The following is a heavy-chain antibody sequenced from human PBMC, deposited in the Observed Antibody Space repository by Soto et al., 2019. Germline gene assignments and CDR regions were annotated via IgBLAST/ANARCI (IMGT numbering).Heavy chain of an antibody. D-gene: IGHD3-10*01. CDR2: ISGSGGST. V-gene: IGHV3-23*01. CDR1: GFTFSSYA. Sequence: GGSLRLSCAASGFTFSSYAMSWVRQAPGKGLEWVSVISGSGGSTYYADSVKGRFTISRDNSKNTLYLQMNSLRAEDTAVYYCANDGDYGSGGSYFDYWGQGTLVTVSS. CDR3: ANDGDYGSGGSYFDY. J-gene: IGHJ4*02.